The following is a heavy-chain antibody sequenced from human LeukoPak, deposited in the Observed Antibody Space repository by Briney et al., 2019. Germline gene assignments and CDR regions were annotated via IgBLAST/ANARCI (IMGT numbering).Heavy chain of an antibody. Sequence: ASVKVSCKASGYTFTGYYMHWVRQAPGQGLEWMGRINPNSGGTNYAQKFQGRVTMTRDTSISTAYMELSRLRSDDTAVYYCARDQITFGGVIVMTNFDYWGQGTLVTVSS. D-gene: IGHD3-16*02. CDR3: ARDQITFGGVIVMTNFDY. CDR2: INPNSGGT. V-gene: IGHV1-2*06. J-gene: IGHJ4*02. CDR1: GYTFTGYY.